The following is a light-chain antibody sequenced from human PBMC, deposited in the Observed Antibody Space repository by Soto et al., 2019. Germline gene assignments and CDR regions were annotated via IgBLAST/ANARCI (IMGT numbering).Light chain of an antibody. CDR2: EVS. CDR3: SSYAGSNNLGV. V-gene: IGLV2-8*01. CDR1: SSDVGGSNY. Sequence: QSALTQPPSASGSPGQSVTISCTGTSSDVGGSNYVSWYQQHPGKAPKLMIYEVSQRPSGVPDRFSGSKSGNTASLTVSGLQAEDEADYYCSSYAGSNNLGVFGGGTQLTVL. J-gene: IGLJ3*02.